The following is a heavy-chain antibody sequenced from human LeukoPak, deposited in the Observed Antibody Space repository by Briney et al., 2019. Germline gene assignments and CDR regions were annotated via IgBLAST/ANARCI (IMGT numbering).Heavy chain of an antibody. CDR2: ISSSSSYI. Sequence: PRGSLRLSYAASGFAFSRYAMTWVLQAPGKGLDWVSSISSSSSYIHDADSVKGRFTISRDNAKNSLYLQMNSLRAEDTAVYYCARVIGYLFDPWGQGTLVTVSS. CDR1: GFAFSRYA. CDR3: ARVIGYLFDP. V-gene: IGHV3-21*01. J-gene: IGHJ5*02.